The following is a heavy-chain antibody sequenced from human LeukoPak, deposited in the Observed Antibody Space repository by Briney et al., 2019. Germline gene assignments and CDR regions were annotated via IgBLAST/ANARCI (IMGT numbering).Heavy chain of an antibody. D-gene: IGHD1-26*01. V-gene: IGHV4-34*01. Sequence: SETLSLTCAVYGGSFSGYYWSWIRQPPGKGLEWIGEINHSGSTNYNPSLKSRVTISVDTSQNQFSLKLSSVTAADTAVYYCARGRYGTRSGRLDYWGQGTLVTVSS. CDR3: ARGRYGTRSGRLDY. CDR2: INHSGST. CDR1: GGSFSGYY. J-gene: IGHJ4*02.